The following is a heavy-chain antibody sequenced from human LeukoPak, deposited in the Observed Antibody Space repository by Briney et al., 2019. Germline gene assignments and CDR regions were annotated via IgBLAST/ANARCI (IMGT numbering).Heavy chain of an antibody. CDR3: AGDSDIFDY. CDR2: IKSKIDGGTT. J-gene: IGHJ4*02. V-gene: IGHV3-15*01. CDR1: VYSFRNAW. D-gene: IGHD2-21*02. Sequence: GGSLSLSCAASVYSFRNAWMSWVRQAPGKGLEWVGRIKSKIDGGTTDYAAPVKGRFTISRDDSKNTLYLQMNSLKTEDTAVYYCAGDSDIFDYWGQGTLVTVSS.